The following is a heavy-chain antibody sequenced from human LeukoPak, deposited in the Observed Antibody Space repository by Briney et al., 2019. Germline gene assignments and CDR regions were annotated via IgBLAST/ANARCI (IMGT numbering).Heavy chain of an antibody. CDR2: ISSSSNYI. D-gene: IGHD3-22*01. CDR3: ARGRDYYDSSGTSTDI. J-gene: IGHJ3*02. Sequence: GGSLILSCAASGFTFSTSSMNWVRQAPGKGLEWVSSISSSSNYIYYADSVKGRFTISRDNAKNSLYLQMNSLRAEDTAVYYCARGRDYYDSSGTSTDIWGQGTMVTVSS. V-gene: IGHV3-21*01. CDR1: GFTFSTSS.